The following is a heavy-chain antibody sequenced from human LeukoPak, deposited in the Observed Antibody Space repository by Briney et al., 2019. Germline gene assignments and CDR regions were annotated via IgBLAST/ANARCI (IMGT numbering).Heavy chain of an antibody. CDR2: IIPIFGTA. J-gene: IGHJ4*02. V-gene: IGHV1-69*13. D-gene: IGHD6-6*01. CDR1: GGTFSSYA. CDR3: ARGASSSSCFDY. Sequence: SVKVSCKASGGTFSSYAISWVRQAPGQGLEWMGGIIPIFGTANYAQKFQGRVTITADESTSTAYMELSSLRSEDTAVYYCARGASSSSCFDYWGQGTLVTVSS.